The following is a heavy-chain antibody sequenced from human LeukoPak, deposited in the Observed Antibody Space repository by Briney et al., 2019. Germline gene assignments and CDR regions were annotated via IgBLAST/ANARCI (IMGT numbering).Heavy chain of an antibody. CDR3: ATASTVTTERGSVVRAFDI. V-gene: IGHV1-8*01. Sequence: ASVKVSCKASGYTFTSYDINWVRQATGQGLEWMGWVNPNSGNTGYAQKFQGRVTMTRSTSISTAYMELSSLRSEDTAVYYCATASTVTTERGSVVRAFDIWGQGTMVTVSS. D-gene: IGHD4-17*01. CDR2: VNPNSGNT. CDR1: GYTFTSYD. J-gene: IGHJ3*02.